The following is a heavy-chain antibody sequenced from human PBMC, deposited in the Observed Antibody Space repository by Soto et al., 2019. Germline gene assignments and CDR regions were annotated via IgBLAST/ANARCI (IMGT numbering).Heavy chain of an antibody. CDR3: AREGRNKGGNSGAFDI. Sequence: ASETLSLTCSVSGGSVSSGNYYWTWILQPPGKGLEWIGYIYYSGSTYYNPSLKSRVTISVDTSKNQFSLKLSSVTAADTAVYYCAREGRNKGGNSGAFDIWGQGTMVTVSS. V-gene: IGHV4-31*03. CDR2: IYYSGST. J-gene: IGHJ3*02. D-gene: IGHD2-21*02. CDR1: GGSVSSGNYY.